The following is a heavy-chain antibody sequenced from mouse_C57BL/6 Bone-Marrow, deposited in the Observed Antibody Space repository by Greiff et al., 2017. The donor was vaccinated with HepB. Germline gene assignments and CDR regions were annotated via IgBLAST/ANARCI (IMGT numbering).Heavy chain of an antibody. CDR2: ISDGGSYT. D-gene: IGHD1-1*01. CDR3: ARERLPPVITTVVAPFGY. Sequence: EVKLVESGGGLVKPGGSLKLSCAASGFTFSSYAMSWVRQTPEKRLEWVATISDGGSYTYYPDNVKGRFTISRDNAKNNLYLQWGHLKSEDTAMYYWARERLPPVITTVVAPFGYWGQGTTLTVSS. J-gene: IGHJ2*01. V-gene: IGHV5-4*01. CDR1: GFTFSSYA.